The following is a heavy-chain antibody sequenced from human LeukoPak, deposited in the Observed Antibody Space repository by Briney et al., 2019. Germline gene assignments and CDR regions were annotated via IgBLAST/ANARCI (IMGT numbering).Heavy chain of an antibody. CDR3: AKGAAWFSGAFDI. CDR2: ISSSGSTI. Sequence: PGGSLRLSCAASGFTFSSYEMNWVRQAPGKGLEWVSYISSSGSTIYYADSVKGRFTISRDNAKNSLYLQMNSLRAEDTALYYCAKGAAWFSGAFDIWGQGTMVTVSS. D-gene: IGHD6-25*01. J-gene: IGHJ3*02. V-gene: IGHV3-48*03. CDR1: GFTFSSYE.